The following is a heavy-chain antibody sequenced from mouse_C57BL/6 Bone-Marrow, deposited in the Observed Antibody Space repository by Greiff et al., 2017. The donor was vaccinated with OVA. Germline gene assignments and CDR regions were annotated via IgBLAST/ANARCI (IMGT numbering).Heavy chain of an antibody. CDR1: CFPITSGYY. V-gene: IGHV12-3*01. J-gene: IGHJ3*01. Sequence: KLVASGPGLVKPSQSLFLTCSITCFPITSGYYWIWIRQSPGKPLEWMVYITHSVETFYNPSLQIPLSITRETSKNQFFLQLDSVTTEDTAMYYCAGELAWFAYWGQGTLVTVSA. CDR2: ITHSVET. CDR3: AGELAWFAY. D-gene: IGHD4-1*01.